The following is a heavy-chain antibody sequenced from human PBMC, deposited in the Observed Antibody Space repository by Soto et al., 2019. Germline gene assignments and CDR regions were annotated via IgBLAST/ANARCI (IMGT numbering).Heavy chain of an antibody. D-gene: IGHD6-13*01. Sequence: ASVKVSCKASGYNFINNGITWVRQAPGQGLEWMGWISAYNGNTNYAQKFQDRITMTTDTSTSTAYIELRSLRSDDTAIYYCARAAIASADGFDPWGKGTLVTVSS. V-gene: IGHV1-18*01. J-gene: IGHJ5*02. CDR2: ISAYNGNT. CDR1: GYNFINNG. CDR3: ARAAIASADGFDP.